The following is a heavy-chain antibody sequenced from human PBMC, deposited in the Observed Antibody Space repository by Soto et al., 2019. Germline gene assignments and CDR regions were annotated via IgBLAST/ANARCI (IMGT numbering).Heavy chain of an antibody. D-gene: IGHD6-25*01. CDR1: GFTFRSFT. CDR3: TRDGSRDSSARGWFDP. Sequence: EVQLVESGGGLVKPGGSLRLSCAASGFTFRSFTMNCVRQAPGKGLEWVSTISSNSAYIYYTDALRGRFTISRDNAKNSLHLQMNSLRAEDTAVYYCTRDGSRDSSARGWFDPWGPGTLVTVSS. J-gene: IGHJ5*02. CDR2: ISSNSAYI. V-gene: IGHV3-21*02.